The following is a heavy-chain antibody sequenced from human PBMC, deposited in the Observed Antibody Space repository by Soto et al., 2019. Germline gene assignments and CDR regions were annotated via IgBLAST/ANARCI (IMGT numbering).Heavy chain of an antibody. CDR2: VTPRNGDT. Sequence: ASVKVSCKASGYTFTSYDINWVRQAAGQGPEWMGSVTPRNGDTAFAQKYQGRVTVTSNTSMSTVYMELSNLRSDDTAGYYCARGGSYWARRHYFDSWGQGTLDTVSS. D-gene: IGHD2-8*02. CDR3: ARGGSYWARRHYFDS. CDR1: GYTFTSYD. J-gene: IGHJ4*02. V-gene: IGHV1-8*02.